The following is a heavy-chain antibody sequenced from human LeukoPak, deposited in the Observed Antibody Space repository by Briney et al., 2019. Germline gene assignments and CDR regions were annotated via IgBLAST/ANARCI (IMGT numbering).Heavy chain of an antibody. D-gene: IGHD5-18*01. CDR2: IIPIFGTA. J-gene: IGHJ4*02. V-gene: IGHV1-69*05. CDR3: ARGVVTKNTAMVIKDDY. Sequence: EASVKVSCKASGGTFSSDAISWVRQAPGQGLEWMGRIIPIFGTANYAQKFQGRVTITTDESTSTAYMELSSLRSEDTAVYYCARGVVTKNTAMVIKDDYWGQGTLVTVSS. CDR1: GGTFSSDA.